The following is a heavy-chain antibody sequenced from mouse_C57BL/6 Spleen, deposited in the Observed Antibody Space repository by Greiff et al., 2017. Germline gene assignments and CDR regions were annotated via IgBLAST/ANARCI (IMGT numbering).Heavy chain of an antibody. CDR1: GYTFTDYN. V-gene: IGHV1-18*01. D-gene: IGHD1-1*01. CDR2: INPNNGGT. CDR3: ATNYDGSRYDFAY. J-gene: IGHJ2*01. Sequence: VQLQQSGPELVKPGASVKIPCKASGYTFTDYNMDWVKQSPGKSLEWIGDINPNNGGTIYNEKFKGKATLTVDKSSSTAYMQLRSLTSEDTAVYYCATNYDGSRYDFAYWGQGTTLTVSA.